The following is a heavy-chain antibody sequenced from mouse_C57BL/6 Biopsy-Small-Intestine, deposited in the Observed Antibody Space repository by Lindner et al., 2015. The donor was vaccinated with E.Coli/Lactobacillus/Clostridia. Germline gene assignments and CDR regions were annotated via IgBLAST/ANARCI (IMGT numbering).Heavy chain of an antibody. V-gene: IGHV1-31*01. D-gene: IGHD2-1*01. CDR2: ISPYNGVS. CDR3: TRTGGNYGYFDV. CDR1: GNSFTGYF. J-gene: IGHJ1*03. Sequence: ESGNSFTGYFMHWVKQSHGNILDWIGFISPYNGVSSYNQKFKGKAALTVDKSSSTAYMELRSLTSEDSAVYYCTRTGGNYGYFDVWGTGTTVTISS.